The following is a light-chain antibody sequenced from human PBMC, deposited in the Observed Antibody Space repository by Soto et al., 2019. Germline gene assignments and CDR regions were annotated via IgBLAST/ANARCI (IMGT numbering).Light chain of an antibody. Sequence: QAVVTQPASVSGSPGQSITISCTGTSSYVGGYNYVSWYQQHPGKAPKLMIYDVSNRPSGVSNRFSGSKSGNTASLTISGLQAEDEADYYCSSYTSSSTPYVFGTGTKLTVL. V-gene: IGLV2-14*01. CDR1: SSYVGGYNY. CDR3: SSYTSSSTPYV. CDR2: DVS. J-gene: IGLJ1*01.